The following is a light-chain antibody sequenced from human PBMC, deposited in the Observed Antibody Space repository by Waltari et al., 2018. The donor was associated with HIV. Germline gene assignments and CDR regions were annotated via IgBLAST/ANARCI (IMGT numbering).Light chain of an antibody. CDR1: TINYNS. V-gene: IGLV2-14*03. CDR2: EGT. Sequence: QSALTQPASVSGSPVPSVTISCTGPTINYNSVSWYQQHPTKSPQLIIFEGTYRPSGVANRFSGSTSGKPPSLTISVLQGEDEAHYYCSSYTDSGSVMFGGGTNLTVL. J-gene: IGLJ3*02. CDR3: SSYTDSGSVM.